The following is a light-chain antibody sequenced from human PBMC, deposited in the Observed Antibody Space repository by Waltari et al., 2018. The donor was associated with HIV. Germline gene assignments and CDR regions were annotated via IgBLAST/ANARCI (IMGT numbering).Light chain of an antibody. CDR3: CSYAGSYSYVV. V-gene: IGLV2-11*01. J-gene: IGLJ2*01. CDR2: DVN. CDR1: SSDVVGYNY. Sequence: QSALTQPRSVSGSPGQSVTMSCSGTSSDVVGYNYVSWYQQHPGKAPKLMIYDVNKRPSGVPDRFSGSKSGNTASLTISGLQAEDEADYYCCSYAGSYSYVVLGGGTKLTVL.